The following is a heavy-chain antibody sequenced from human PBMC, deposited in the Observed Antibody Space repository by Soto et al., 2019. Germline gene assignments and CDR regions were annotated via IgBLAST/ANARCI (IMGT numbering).Heavy chain of an antibody. V-gene: IGHV3-9*01. CDR1: GFTFEDYA. J-gene: IGHJ4*02. Sequence: DVQLVESGGGLVQPGRSLRLSCAASGFTFEDYAMHWVRQAPGKGLEWVSGISWNSDSIGYADSVKGRFTISRDNGKNSLYLQMNSLRVEDTALYYCAKIPYGSGSFHFDYWGQGSLVTVSS. D-gene: IGHD3-10*01. CDR3: AKIPYGSGSFHFDY. CDR2: ISWNSDSI.